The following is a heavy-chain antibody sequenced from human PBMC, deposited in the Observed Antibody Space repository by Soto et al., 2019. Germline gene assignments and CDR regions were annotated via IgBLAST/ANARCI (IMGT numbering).Heavy chain of an antibody. Sequence: AGGSLRLSCAASGFTFSSYAMSWVRQAPVKGLECVAALSGSVGSTYYADSVKGRFTIARDNSKNTLYLQMNSLGAKDTAVYVSAKDLPPPRWFDPWGQGTLATVSS. V-gene: IGHV3-23*01. CDR3: AKDLPPPRWFDP. J-gene: IGHJ5*02. CDR1: GFTFSSYA. CDR2: LSGSVGST.